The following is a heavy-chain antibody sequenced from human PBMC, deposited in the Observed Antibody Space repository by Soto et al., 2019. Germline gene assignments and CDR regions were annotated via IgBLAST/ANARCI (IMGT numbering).Heavy chain of an antibody. CDR3: AKELAILWFGESLDS. CDR2: ASGSGDHT. Sequence: EVQLLESGGGLIQPGGSLRLSCAASGFTFRNYAMTWVRQAPGKGLEWVSSASGSGDHTDYADSVKGRFTISKDNTKNTLHLQMNSLRAEDTAVYYCAKELAILWFGESLDSWGQGTLVTVSS. CDR1: GFTFRNYA. V-gene: IGHV3-23*01. D-gene: IGHD3-10*01. J-gene: IGHJ4*02.